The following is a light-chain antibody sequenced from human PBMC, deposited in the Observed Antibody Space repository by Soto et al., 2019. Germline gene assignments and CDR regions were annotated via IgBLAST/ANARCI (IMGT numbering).Light chain of an antibody. CDR2: GAS. CDR1: QSVSSN. Sequence: EIVMTESPATRSVSRGERSTLXXRASQSVSSNLAWYQQKPGQAPRXLIYGASNRATGIPDRFSGSGSGTDFTLTISRLEPEDFAVYYCQQYGSSGTFGQGTKVDI. J-gene: IGKJ1*01. V-gene: IGKV3-20*01. CDR3: QQYGSSGT.